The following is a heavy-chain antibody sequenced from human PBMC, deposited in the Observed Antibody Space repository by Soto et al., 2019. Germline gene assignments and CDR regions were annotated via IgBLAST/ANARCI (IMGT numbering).Heavy chain of an antibody. J-gene: IGHJ4*02. Sequence: QVQLQQRGAGLLKPSETLSLTCAVYGGSFSGYYWSWIRQPPGKGLEWIGEINHSGSTNYNPSLKSRVTISVDTSKNQFSLKLSYVTAADTAVYYCARGCNYCSGGSCYCGGVRYWGQGTLVTVSS. V-gene: IGHV4-34*01. D-gene: IGHD2-15*01. CDR2: INHSGST. CDR1: GGSFSGYY. CDR3: ARGCNYCSGGSCYCGGVRY.